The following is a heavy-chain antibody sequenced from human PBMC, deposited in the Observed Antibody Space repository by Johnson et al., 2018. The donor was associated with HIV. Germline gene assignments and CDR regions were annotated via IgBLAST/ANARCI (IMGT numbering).Heavy chain of an antibody. CDR3: GREGVYRSSWYGGYGREDAFDI. V-gene: IGHV3-7*01. CDR2: IKNNGGGK. CDR1: GFTFSSYC. D-gene: IGHD6-13*01. Sequence: VQLVESGGGLVQPGGSLRLSCAASGFTFSSYCMHWVRQAPGKGLEWVSTIKNNGGGKYYVDSVKGRFTISRDNSKNSRYLQRNSLRADDTAVYSCGREGVYRSSWYGGYGREDAFDIWGQGTMVTVSS. J-gene: IGHJ3*02.